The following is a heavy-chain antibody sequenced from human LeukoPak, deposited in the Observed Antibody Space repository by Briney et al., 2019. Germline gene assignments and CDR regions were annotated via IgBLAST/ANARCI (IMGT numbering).Heavy chain of an antibody. V-gene: IGHV1-69*05. CDR2: IIPIFGTA. D-gene: IGHD3-22*01. CDR1: GGTFSSYA. Sequence: SVKVSCKTSGGTFSSYAISWVRQAPGQGLEWMGGIIPIFGTANYAQKFQGRVTITTDESTSTAYMELSSLRSEDTAVYYCARHYYDRSAFDIWGQGTMVTVSS. CDR3: ARHYYDRSAFDI. J-gene: IGHJ3*02.